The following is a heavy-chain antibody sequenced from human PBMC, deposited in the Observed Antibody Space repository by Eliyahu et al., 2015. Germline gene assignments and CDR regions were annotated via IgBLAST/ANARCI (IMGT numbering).Heavy chain of an antibody. V-gene: IGHV2-26*01. Sequence: QVTLKESGPVLVKPTETLTLTCTVSGFSLSNPRXGVNWIRQPPGKALEWLAHIFSNDERSYNTSLKSRLTISKDTSKSQVVLTMTTMDPVDTATYYCARGYYFGSGTYIYSMDVWGQGTTVTVSS. D-gene: IGHD3-10*01. J-gene: IGHJ6*02. CDR2: IFSNDER. CDR3: ARGYYFGSGTYIYSMDV. CDR1: GFSLSNPRXG.